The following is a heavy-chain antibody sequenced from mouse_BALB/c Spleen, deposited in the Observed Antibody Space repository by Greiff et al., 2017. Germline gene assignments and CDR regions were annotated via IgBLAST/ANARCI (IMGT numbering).Heavy chain of an antibody. D-gene: IGHD2-4*01. CDR2: IYPGSGST. Sequence: QVQLQQPGAELVKPGTSAKLSCKASGYNFTSYWINWVKLRPGQGLEWIGDIYPGSGSTNYNEKFKSKATLTVDTSSSTAYMQLSSLASEDSALYYCARSYYDYERFAYWGQGTLVTVSA. CDR1: GYNFTSYW. CDR3: ARSYYDYERFAY. J-gene: IGHJ3*01. V-gene: IGHV1-55*01.